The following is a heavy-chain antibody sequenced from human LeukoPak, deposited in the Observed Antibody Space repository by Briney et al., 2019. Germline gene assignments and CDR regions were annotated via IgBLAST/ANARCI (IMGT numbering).Heavy chain of an antibody. J-gene: IGHJ4*02. CDR2: INHSGST. CDR1: GGSFSGYY. Sequence: PSETLSLTCAVYGGSFSGYYWSWIRQPPGKGLEWIGEINHSGSTNYNPSLKSRVTISVDTSKNQFSLKLSSVTAADTAVYYCARGQRMVRGVMTYYFDYWGQGTLVTVSS. V-gene: IGHV4-34*01. CDR3: ARGQRMVRGVMTYYFDY. D-gene: IGHD3-10*01.